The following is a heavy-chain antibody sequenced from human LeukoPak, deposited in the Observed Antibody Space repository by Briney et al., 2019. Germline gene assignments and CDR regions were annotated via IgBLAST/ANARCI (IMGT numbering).Heavy chain of an antibody. Sequence: SETLSLTCTVSGGSISSSSYYWGWICQPPGKGLEWIGSIYYSGSTYYNPSLKSRVTISVDTSKNQFSLKLSSVTAADTAVYHCAREGRCSSTSCYYNWFDPWGQGTLVTVSS. CDR3: AREGRCSSTSCYYNWFDP. CDR2: IYYSGST. D-gene: IGHD2-2*01. CDR1: GGSISSSSYY. V-gene: IGHV4-39*01. J-gene: IGHJ5*02.